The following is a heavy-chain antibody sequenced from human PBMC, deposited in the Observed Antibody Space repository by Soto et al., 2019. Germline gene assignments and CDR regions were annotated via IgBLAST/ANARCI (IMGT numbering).Heavy chain of an antibody. D-gene: IGHD6-19*01. CDR1: GFTFTSYA. V-gene: IGHV3-23*01. J-gene: IGHJ6*02. CDR3: AKDFDTYSSPLQYGMDV. Sequence: GGSLRLSCAASGFTFTSYAMTWVRQAPGKGLEWVSAISRSGGDRFYSDSVKGRFAISRDNSKNTLFPQMNSLRAEDTALYYCAKDFDTYSSPLQYGMDVWGQGTTVTVSS. CDR2: ISRSGGDR.